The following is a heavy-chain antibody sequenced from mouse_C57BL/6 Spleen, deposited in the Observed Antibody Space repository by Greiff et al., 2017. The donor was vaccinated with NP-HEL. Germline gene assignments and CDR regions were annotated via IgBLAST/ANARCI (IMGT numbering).Heavy chain of an antibody. CDR3: ARDYSNYVEAY. Sequence: VQLQQSGPGLVKPSQSLSLTCSVTGYSITSGYYWNWIRQFPGNKLEWMGYISYDGSNNYNPSLKNRISITRDTSKNQFFLKLNSVTTEDTATYYCARDYSNYVEAYWGQGTLVTVSA. CDR1: GYSITSGYY. D-gene: IGHD2-5*01. J-gene: IGHJ3*01. V-gene: IGHV3-6*01. CDR2: ISYDGSN.